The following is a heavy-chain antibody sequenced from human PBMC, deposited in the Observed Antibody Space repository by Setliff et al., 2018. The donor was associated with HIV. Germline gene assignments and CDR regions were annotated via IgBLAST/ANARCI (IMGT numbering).Heavy chain of an antibody. D-gene: IGHD3-16*01. CDR1: GYTFDAKY. V-gene: IGHV1-2*02. Sequence: PSVKVSCKTSGYTFDAKYIHWARQAPGQGLEWMGWINPNSGGTNYARKFQGRVTMTRDTSISTAYMELNSLRSDDTAVYYCATAGGRSWFDPWGPGTLVTVSS. CDR2: INPNSGGT. J-gene: IGHJ5*02. CDR3: ATAGGRSWFDP.